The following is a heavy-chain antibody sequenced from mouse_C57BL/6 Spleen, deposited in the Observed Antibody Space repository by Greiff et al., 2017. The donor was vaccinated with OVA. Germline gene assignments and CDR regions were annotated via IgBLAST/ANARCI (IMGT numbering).Heavy chain of an antibody. V-gene: IGHV5-17*01. CDR3: ARFDYDGAY. Sequence: EVKVVESGGGLVKPGGSLKLSCAASGFTFSDYGMHWVRQAPEKGLEWVAYISSGSSTIYYADTVKGRFTISRDNAKNTLFLQMTSLRSEDTAMYYCARFDYDGAYWGQGTSVTVSS. CDR2: ISSGSSTI. J-gene: IGHJ4*01. CDR1: GFTFSDYG. D-gene: IGHD2-4*01.